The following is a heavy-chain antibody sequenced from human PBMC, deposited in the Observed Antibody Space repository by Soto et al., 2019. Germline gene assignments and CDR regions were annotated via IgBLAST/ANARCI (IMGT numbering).Heavy chain of an antibody. V-gene: IGHV3-74*01. CDR3: ARSRVAAAGIWFDP. Sequence: EVQLVESGGGLVQPGGSLTLSCAASGFTFSGYWMHWVRQAPGKGLVWVSRIASDGSSTNYADSVRGRFTISRDNAKNTLYLQMNSLRAEDTAVYYCARSRVAAAGIWFDPWGQGTLVTVSS. D-gene: IGHD6-13*01. CDR2: IASDGSST. CDR1: GFTFSGYW. J-gene: IGHJ5*02.